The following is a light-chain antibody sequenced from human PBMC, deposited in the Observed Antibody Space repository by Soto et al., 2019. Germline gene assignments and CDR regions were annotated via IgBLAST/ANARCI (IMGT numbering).Light chain of an antibody. Sequence: ELVLTQSPGTLSLSQGESATLSCRASQSVSSSYLAWYQQKTGQAPRLLIYGESSRATGIPDRLSGSGSGTDLTLTISRLEPEDFAVYYCQKYGSYIFTFGPGTKVDIK. CDR1: QSVSSSY. CDR2: GES. V-gene: IGKV3-20*01. J-gene: IGKJ3*01. CDR3: QKYGSYIFT.